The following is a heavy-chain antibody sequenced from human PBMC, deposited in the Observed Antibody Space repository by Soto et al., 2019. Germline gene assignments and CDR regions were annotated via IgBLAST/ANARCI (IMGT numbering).Heavy chain of an antibody. CDR2: IWYDGSNK. V-gene: IGHV3-33*06. CDR1: GFTFSSYG. J-gene: IGHJ3*01. CDR3: VKENYYDTTGPDQGVFDV. D-gene: IGHD3-22*01. Sequence: GSLRLSCAASGFTFSSYGMHWVRQAPGKGLEWVAVIWYDGSNKYYADSVKGRFTISRDNSKNTLYLQMNSLKAEDSGMYFCVKENYYDTTGPDQGVFDVWGRGTMVTVSS.